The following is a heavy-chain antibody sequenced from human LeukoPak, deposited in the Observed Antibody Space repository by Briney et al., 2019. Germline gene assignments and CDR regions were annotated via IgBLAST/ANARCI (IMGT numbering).Heavy chain of an antibody. V-gene: IGHV3-30*02. CDR3: AKDSADFWSGYPPSTYFDY. J-gene: IGHJ4*02. CDR2: IRCDGSNK. Sequence: GGSLRLSCAASGFTFSSYGMHWVRQAPGKGLEWVAFIRCDGSNKYYADSVKGRFTISRDNSKNTLYLQMNSLRAEDTAVYYCAKDSADFWSGYPPSTYFDYWGQGTLVTVSS. D-gene: IGHD3-3*01. CDR1: GFTFSSYG.